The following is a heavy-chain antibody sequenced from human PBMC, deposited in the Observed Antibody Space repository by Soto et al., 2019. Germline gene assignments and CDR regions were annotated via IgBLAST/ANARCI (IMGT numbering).Heavy chain of an antibody. CDR1: GFTFSSYG. CDR2: IWYDGSNK. D-gene: IGHD5-18*01. CDR3: ARGGYSYGPNRNYYYYCMYV. Sequence: QVQLVESGGGVVQPGRSLRLSCAASGFTFSSYGMHWVRQAPGKGLERVAVIWYDGSNKYYADSVKGRFTISRDNSNNTLYLQMDSLRAEDTAVYYCARGGYSYGPNRNYYYYCMYVWGQGTTVTVSS. J-gene: IGHJ6*02. V-gene: IGHV3-33*01.